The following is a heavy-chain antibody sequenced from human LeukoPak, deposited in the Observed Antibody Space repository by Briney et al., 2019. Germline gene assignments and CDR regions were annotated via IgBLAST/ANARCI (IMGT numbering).Heavy chain of an antibody. Sequence: ASVKVSCKASGYTFTDYYIHWVRQAPGQGLEWMGWINTNTGGTYSAQNFQGRVTMTRDASISTAYMELSRLTSDDTAVYYCARDSRDTRFDYWGQGTLVTVSS. J-gene: IGHJ4*02. D-gene: IGHD3-3*01. CDR1: GYTFTDYY. CDR3: ARDSRDTRFDY. CDR2: INTNTGGT. V-gene: IGHV1-2*02.